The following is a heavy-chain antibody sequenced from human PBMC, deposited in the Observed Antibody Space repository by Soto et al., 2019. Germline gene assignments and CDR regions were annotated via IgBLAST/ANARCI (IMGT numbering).Heavy chain of an antibody. CDR2: ISAYNGNT. Sequence: ASVKVSCKASGYTFTIYGIIWVRQAPGQGLEWMGWISAYNGNTNYAQKLQGRVTMTTDTSTSTAYMELRSLRSDDTAVYYCARHSVDTAMVPNWFDPWGQGTLVTVSS. D-gene: IGHD5-18*01. CDR1: GYTFTIYG. J-gene: IGHJ5*02. CDR3: ARHSVDTAMVPNWFDP. V-gene: IGHV1-18*01.